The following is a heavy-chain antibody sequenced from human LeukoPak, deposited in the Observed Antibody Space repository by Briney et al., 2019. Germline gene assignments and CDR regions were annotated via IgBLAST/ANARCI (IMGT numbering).Heavy chain of an antibody. Sequence: GGSLRLSCAASGFTFSSYSMNWVRQAPGKGLEWVSYISSSTIYYADSVKGRFTISRDNAKNSLYLQMNSLRAEDTAVYYCARDRIAARFPYYFDYWGQGTLVTVSS. CDR1: GFTFSSYS. V-gene: IGHV3-48*01. D-gene: IGHD6-6*01. CDR3: ARDRIAARFPYYFDY. J-gene: IGHJ4*02. CDR2: ISSSTI.